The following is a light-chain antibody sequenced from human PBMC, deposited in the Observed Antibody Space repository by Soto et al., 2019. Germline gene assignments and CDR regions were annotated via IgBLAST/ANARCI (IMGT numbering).Light chain of an antibody. J-gene: IGKJ4*01. Sequence: DIQMTQSPSSLSASVGGRVTITCRASQSISSYLNWYQQNPGKAPKLLIYDASSLQSGVPSRFSGSGSGTDFTLTINTLQPEDFATYYCQQGYSVPLTFGVGTKVEVE. CDR2: DAS. CDR3: QQGYSVPLT. V-gene: IGKV1-39*01. CDR1: QSISSY.